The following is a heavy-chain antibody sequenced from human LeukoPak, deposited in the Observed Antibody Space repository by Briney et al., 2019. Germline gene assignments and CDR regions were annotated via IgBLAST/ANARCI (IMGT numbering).Heavy chain of an antibody. V-gene: IGHV3-7*01. Sequence: PGGSLRLSCAASGFTFSSHWMSWVRQAPGKGLEWVANIKQDGSEKYYVDSVKGRFTISRDNAKNSLYLQMNSLRAEDTAVYYCARERRDSGPLNYYYGMDVWGQGTTVTVSS. D-gene: IGHD6-19*01. CDR3: ARERRDSGPLNYYYGMDV. CDR2: IKQDGSEK. CDR1: GFTFSSHW. J-gene: IGHJ6*02.